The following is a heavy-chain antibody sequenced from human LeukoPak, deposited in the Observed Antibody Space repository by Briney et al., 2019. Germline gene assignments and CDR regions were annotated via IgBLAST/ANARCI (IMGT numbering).Heavy chain of an antibody. D-gene: IGHD2-2*01. CDR1: GGSMTHYF. V-gene: IGHV4-4*09. J-gene: IGHJ5*02. CDR3: ARATQRYCSGTTCFPYWFDT. Sequence: PSGTLSLTCTVSGGSMTHYFWNRIRQAPGKGLEWIGYTHTSGSPDYSRSLKSRVTISLDPSKNHFSLMLSSVTAADTAVYFCARATQRYCSGTTCFPYWFDTWGQGTLATVSS. CDR2: THTSGSP.